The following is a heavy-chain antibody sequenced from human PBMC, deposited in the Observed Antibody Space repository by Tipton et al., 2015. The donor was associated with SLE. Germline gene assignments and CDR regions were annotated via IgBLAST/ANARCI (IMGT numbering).Heavy chain of an antibody. V-gene: IGHV4-38-2*01. CDR3: ARVVPGSHFDY. J-gene: IGHJ4*02. CDR1: GYSISSGYY. D-gene: IGHD2-2*01. Sequence: TLSLTCAVSGYSISSGYYWGWIRQPPGKGLEWIGSIYHSGSTYYNPSLKSRVTISVDTSKNHFSLKMSSVTAADTAVYYCARVVPGSHFDYWGQGILVTVSS. CDR2: IYHSGST.